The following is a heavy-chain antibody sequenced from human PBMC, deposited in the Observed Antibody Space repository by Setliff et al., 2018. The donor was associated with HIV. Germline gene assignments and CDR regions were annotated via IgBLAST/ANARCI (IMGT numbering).Heavy chain of an antibody. CDR3: AKDRSGSYRTFDY. J-gene: IGHJ4*02. CDR2: IYYSGSS. V-gene: IGHV4-59*12. Sequence: SETLSLTCTVSGGSISTYYWSWIRQPPGKGLEWIGYIYYSGSSNYNPSLKSRVTISVDTSKNQFSLKLTSVTAADTAVYYCAKDRSGSYRTFDYWGPGILVTVS. D-gene: IGHD1-26*01. CDR1: GGSISTYY.